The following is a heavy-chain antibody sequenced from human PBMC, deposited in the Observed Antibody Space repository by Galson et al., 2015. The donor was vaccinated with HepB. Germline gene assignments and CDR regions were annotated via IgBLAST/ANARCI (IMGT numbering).Heavy chain of an antibody. J-gene: IGHJ4*02. Sequence: SLRLSCAASGFTFSSYSMNWVRQAPGKGLEWVSYISSSSSTIYYADSVKGRFTISRDNAKNSLYLQMNSLRAEDTAVYYCARIYPSEPLDYGEAMTHGWGYFDYWGQGTLVTVSS. CDR2: ISSSSSTI. V-gene: IGHV3-48*01. CDR3: ARIYPSEPLDYGEAMTHGWGYFDY. D-gene: IGHD4-17*01. CDR1: GFTFSSYS.